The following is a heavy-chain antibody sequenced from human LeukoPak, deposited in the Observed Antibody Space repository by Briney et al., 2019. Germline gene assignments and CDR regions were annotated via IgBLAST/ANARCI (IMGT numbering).Heavy chain of an antibody. CDR2: VFYNGNT. D-gene: IGHD3-22*01. Sequence: SETLSLTCTVSGGSINTKTHYWACSRQTPGKVLELMGSVFYNGNTYYNPSLKSRVAISVDTSKNQFSLRLTAVTAADTAVYYCAKHGEDSSGYYADFFDHCGQGTLITVPS. J-gene: IGHJ4*02. CDR3: AKHGEDSSGYYADFFDH. V-gene: IGHV4-39*01. CDR1: GGSINTKTHY.